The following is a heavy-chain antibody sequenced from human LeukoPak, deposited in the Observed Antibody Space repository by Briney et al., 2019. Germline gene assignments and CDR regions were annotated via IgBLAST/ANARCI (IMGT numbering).Heavy chain of an antibody. Sequence: AASVKVSCKTSGYTFTDYYMHWVRQAPGQGLEWMGWINPDSGDTNYAQNFQGRVTMTRDTSISTAYMELSRLRSDDTAVYYCARSAYNYGYVYFDHWGQGTLVIVSS. J-gene: IGHJ4*02. CDR1: GYTFTDYY. CDR2: INPDSGDT. V-gene: IGHV1-2*02. D-gene: IGHD5-18*01. CDR3: ARSAYNYGYVYFDH.